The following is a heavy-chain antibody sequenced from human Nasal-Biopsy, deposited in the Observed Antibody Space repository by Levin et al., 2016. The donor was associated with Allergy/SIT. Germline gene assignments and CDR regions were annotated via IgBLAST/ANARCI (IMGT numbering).Heavy chain of an antibody. Sequence: GESLKISCAASGFTFSDYYMSWIRQAPGKGLEWVSYISSTGNTTHYADSVKARFAISRDNAKKSLYLQMNSLRAEDTALYYCAKDRGVYYDSSGYSRGTYHYHMDVWGQGTTVTVSS. J-gene: IGHJ6*02. CDR1: GFTFSDYY. D-gene: IGHD3-22*01. CDR3: AKDRGVYYDSSGYSRGTYHYHMDV. V-gene: IGHV3-11*01. CDR2: ISSTGNTT.